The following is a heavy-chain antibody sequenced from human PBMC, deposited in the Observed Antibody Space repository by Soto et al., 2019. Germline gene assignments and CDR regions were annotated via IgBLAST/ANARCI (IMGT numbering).Heavy chain of an antibody. V-gene: IGHV3-21*01. CDR1: GFTFSSYS. Sequence: PGGSLRLSCAASGFTFSSYSMNWVRQAPGKGLEWVSSISSSSSYIYYADSVKGRFTISRDNAKNSLYLQMNSLRAEDTAVYYCARIWREYQLADDAFDIWGQGTMVTVSS. J-gene: IGHJ3*02. CDR2: ISSSSSYI. CDR3: ARIWREYQLADDAFDI. D-gene: IGHD2-2*01.